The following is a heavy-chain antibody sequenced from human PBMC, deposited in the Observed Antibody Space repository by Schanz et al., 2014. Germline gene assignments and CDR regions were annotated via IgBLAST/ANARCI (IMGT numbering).Heavy chain of an antibody. D-gene: IGHD3-22*01. CDR2: ISAYNGNT. Sequence: QVQLVQSGAEMKKPGASVKVSCKASGGTFSTYTISWVRQAPGQGLEWMGWISAYNGNTNYAQKLQGRVTMTTDTSTSTAYMELTSLRSEDTAVYYCAREVGLYDRGWFDPWGQGTLVTVSS. V-gene: IGHV1-18*01. CDR1: GGTFSTYT. CDR3: AREVGLYDRGWFDP. J-gene: IGHJ5*02.